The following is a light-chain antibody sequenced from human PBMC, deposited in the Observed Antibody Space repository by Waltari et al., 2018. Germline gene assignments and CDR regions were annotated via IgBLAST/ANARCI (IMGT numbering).Light chain of an antibody. V-gene: IGLV2-14*01. CDR2: EFS. CDR1: SSDVGGYNY. J-gene: IGLJ2*01. Sequence: QSDMTQPASVSGSPGQSITNACTGTSSDVGGYNYVSWYQQHPGKAPKLIIYEFSNRPSGFSHRFSGSKSGNTASLTSSGLQAQDEADYYCSSYTSSSTLVFGGGTKLTVL. CDR3: SSYTSSSTLV.